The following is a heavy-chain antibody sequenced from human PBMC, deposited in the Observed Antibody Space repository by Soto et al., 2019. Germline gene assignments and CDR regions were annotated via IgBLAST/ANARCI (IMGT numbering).Heavy chain of an antibody. D-gene: IGHD3-3*01. CDR3: ACPRITIFGVVIAPLDY. Sequence: GGSLRLSCAASGFTFSSYAMSWVRQAPGKGLEWVSAISGSGGSTYYADSVKGRFTISRDNSKNTLYLQMNSLRAEDTAVYYCACPRITIFGVVIAPLDYWGQGTLVTVSS. J-gene: IGHJ4*02. V-gene: IGHV3-23*01. CDR2: ISGSGGST. CDR1: GFTFSSYA.